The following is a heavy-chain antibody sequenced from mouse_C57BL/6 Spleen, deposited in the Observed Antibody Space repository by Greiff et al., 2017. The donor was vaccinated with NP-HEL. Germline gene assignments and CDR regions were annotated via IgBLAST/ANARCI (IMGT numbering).Heavy chain of an antibody. CDR1: GYTFTSYW. CDR2: IDPSDSYT. J-gene: IGHJ4*01. CDR3: ARATTVYAMDY. D-gene: IGHD1-1*01. V-gene: IGHV1-69*01. Sequence: VQLQQPGAELVMPGASVKLSCKASGYTFTSYWMHWVKQRPGQGLEWIGEIDPSDSYTNYNQKFKGKSTLTVDKSSSTAYMQLSSLTSEDSAVYYCARATTVYAMDYWGQGTSVTVSS.